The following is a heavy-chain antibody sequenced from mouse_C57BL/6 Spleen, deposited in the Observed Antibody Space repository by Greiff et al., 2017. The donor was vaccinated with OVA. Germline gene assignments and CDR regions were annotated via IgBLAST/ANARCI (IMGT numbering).Heavy chain of an antibody. CDR3: ARDDDYDGVLAC. V-gene: IGHV3-1*01. J-gene: IGHJ3*01. D-gene: IGHD2-4*01. Sequence: DVKLQESGPGMVKPSQSLALTCTVTGYSITSGYDWHWTRHFPGNKLEWMGDISYSGSTNYNPPFKSRISITHDTSKNHFILKLNSVTTEDTATYDCARDDDYDGVLACWGKGTLVTVSA. CDR2: ISYSGST. CDR1: GYSITSGYD.